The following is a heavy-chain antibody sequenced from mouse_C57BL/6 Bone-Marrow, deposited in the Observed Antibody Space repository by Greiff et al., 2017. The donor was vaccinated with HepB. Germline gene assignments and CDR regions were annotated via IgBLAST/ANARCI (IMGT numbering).Heavy chain of an antibody. CDR2: ISSGSSTI. Sequence: EVKLVESGGGLVKPGGSLKLSCAASGFTFSDYGMHWVRQAPEKGLEWVAYISSGSSTIYYADTVKGRFTIPSDNAKNTLFLQMTSLRSEDTAFYYCARIYDGYWWFAYWGQGTLVTVSA. CDR3: ARIYDGYWWFAY. J-gene: IGHJ3*01. D-gene: IGHD2-3*01. V-gene: IGHV5-17*01. CDR1: GFTFSDYG.